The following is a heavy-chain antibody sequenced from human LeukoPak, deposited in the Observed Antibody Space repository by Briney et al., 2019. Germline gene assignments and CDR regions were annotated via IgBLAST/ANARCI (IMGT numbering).Heavy chain of an antibody. D-gene: IGHD3-22*01. CDR1: GFTFSNYA. CDR3: AKAASYSYFYDTSGRDD. Sequence: PGGSLRLSCAASGFTFSNYAMSWVRQAPGKGLEWASTITGSGRNTSYAVSVKGRFAISRDNSKDTLYLQMNSLTAEDTAVYYCAKAASYSYFYDTSGRDDWGQGTLVTVSS. V-gene: IGHV3-23*01. J-gene: IGHJ4*02. CDR2: ITGSGRNT.